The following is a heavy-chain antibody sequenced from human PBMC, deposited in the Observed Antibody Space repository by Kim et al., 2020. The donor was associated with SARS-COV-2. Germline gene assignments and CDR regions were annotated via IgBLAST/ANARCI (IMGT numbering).Heavy chain of an antibody. CDR3: ARGGGRYFDRGGMDV. D-gene: IGHD3-9*01. CDR2: INHSGST. Sequence: SETLSLTCAVYGGSFSGYYWSWIRQPPGKGLEWIGEINHSGSTNYNPSLKSRVTISVDTSKNQFSLKLSSVTAADTAVYYCARGGGRYFDRGGMDVWGQGTTVTVSS. CDR1: GGSFSGYY. J-gene: IGHJ6*02. V-gene: IGHV4-34*01.